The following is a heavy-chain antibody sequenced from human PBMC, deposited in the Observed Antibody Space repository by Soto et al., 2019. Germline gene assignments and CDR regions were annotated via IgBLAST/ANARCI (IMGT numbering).Heavy chain of an antibody. CDR1: GLTVSGTKY. CDR2: LYDVFGS. CDR3: ASWHEREHAYDV. D-gene: IGHD1-1*01. V-gene: IGHV3-53*01. J-gene: IGHJ3*01. Sequence: DVQLVESGGGVIQPGESLRLSCSAFGLTVSGTKYVAWVRQAPGKGLEWVAALYDVFGSFYADSVKGRFTTSSDRSKSTVYLQINDLRPDDTAVYYCASWHEREHAYDVWGQGTTVIVSS.